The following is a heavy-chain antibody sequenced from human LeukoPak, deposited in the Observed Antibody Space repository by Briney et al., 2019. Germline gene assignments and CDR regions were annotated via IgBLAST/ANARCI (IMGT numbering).Heavy chain of an antibody. Sequence: GGSLRLSCAASGFTFSSYSMNWVRQAPGKGLEWVSYISSSSSTIYYADSVKGRFTISRDNAKNSLYLQMNSLRAEDTAVYYCASINGGGSYDFDYWGQGTLVTVSS. V-gene: IGHV3-48*01. CDR2: ISSSSSTI. D-gene: IGHD1-26*01. J-gene: IGHJ4*02. CDR1: GFTFSSYS. CDR3: ASINGGGSYDFDY.